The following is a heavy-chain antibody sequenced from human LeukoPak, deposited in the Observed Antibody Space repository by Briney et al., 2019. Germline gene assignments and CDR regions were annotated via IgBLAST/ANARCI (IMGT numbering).Heavy chain of an antibody. Sequence: ASVKVSCKASGGTFSSYAISWVRQAPGQGLEWMGGIIPIFGTANYAQKFQGRVTITADKSTSTAFMELSSLRSEDTAVYYCARDGGFCSGGSCPRWFDPWGQGTLVTVSS. CDR1: GGTFSSYA. J-gene: IGHJ5*02. V-gene: IGHV1-69*06. CDR3: ARDGGFCSGGSCPRWFDP. D-gene: IGHD2-15*01. CDR2: IIPIFGTA.